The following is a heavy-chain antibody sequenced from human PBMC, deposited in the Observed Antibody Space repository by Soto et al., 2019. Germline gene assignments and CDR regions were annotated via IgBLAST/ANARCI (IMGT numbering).Heavy chain of an antibody. V-gene: IGHV3-30-3*01. CDR2: LSYDGSSE. CDR1: GFTFSSYI. Sequence: QVQLVESGGGVVQPGRSLRLSCAASGFTFSSYIMHWVRQAPGKGLEWVAVLSYDGSSEHYVDAVKGRFTISRDNSKNPLYLQMNSLRAEDTAVYYCVRSAWIQLWFFDYWGQGTLVTVSS. CDR3: VRSAWIQLWFFDY. J-gene: IGHJ4*02. D-gene: IGHD5-18*01.